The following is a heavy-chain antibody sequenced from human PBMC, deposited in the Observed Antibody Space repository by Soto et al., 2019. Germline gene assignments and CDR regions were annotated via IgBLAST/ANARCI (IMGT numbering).Heavy chain of an antibody. J-gene: IGHJ6*02. D-gene: IGHD1-26*01. Sequence: SETLSLTCTVSGGSISSYYWSWIRQPPGKGLEWIGYIYYSGSTNYNPSLKSRVTISVDTSKNQFSLKLSSVTAADTAVYYCARGCGPKNYYYYRMDVWGQGTTVTVSS. V-gene: IGHV4-59*01. CDR2: IYYSGST. CDR3: ARGCGPKNYYYYRMDV. CDR1: GGSISSYY.